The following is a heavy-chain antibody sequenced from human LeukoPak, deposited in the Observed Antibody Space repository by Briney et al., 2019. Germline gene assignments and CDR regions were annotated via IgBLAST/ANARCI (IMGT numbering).Heavy chain of an antibody. CDR1: GYSFATFW. CDR3: ARSLPGTMLRGYGMDV. V-gene: IGHV5-51*01. Sequence: LGGSLKIPFKGFGYSFATFWIAWVRQIPGKGLGLIGVIFPGDSDTRYSPSFQGQITISADKSTSTAYLQWSSLKVSDTATYYCARSLPGTMLRGYGMDVWGQGTTVTVSS. J-gene: IGHJ6*02. CDR2: IFPGDSDT. D-gene: IGHD3-10*01.